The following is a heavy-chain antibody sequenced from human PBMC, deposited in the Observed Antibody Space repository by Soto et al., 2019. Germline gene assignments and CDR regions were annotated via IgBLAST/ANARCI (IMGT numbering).Heavy chain of an antibody. Sequence: QVQLVQSGAEVKKPGSSVKVSCKASGATFNFYTINWVRQAPGLGLEWMGRFNPILSMSNSALRFQGRVTLTADKSTSTAYMVLSSLRSDDTAVYYCATSFGSGYRAFDYWGQGVLVTVSS. CDR3: ATSFGSGYRAFDY. CDR2: FNPILSMS. V-gene: IGHV1-69*02. J-gene: IGHJ4*02. CDR1: GATFNFYT. D-gene: IGHD3-10*01.